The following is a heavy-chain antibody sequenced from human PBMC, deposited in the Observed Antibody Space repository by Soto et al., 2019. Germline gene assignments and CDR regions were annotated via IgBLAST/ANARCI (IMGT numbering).Heavy chain of an antibody. V-gene: IGHV1-8*01. Sequence: ASVKVSCKASGYPFTSYDINWVRQATGQGLEWMGWMNPNSGNTGYAQKFQGRVTMTRNTSISTAYMELSSLRSEDTAVYYCARGGPSVGAVAGHGWFDPWGQGTLVTVSS. CDR2: MNPNSGNT. J-gene: IGHJ5*02. CDR1: GYPFTSYD. D-gene: IGHD6-19*01. CDR3: ARGGPSVGAVAGHGWFDP.